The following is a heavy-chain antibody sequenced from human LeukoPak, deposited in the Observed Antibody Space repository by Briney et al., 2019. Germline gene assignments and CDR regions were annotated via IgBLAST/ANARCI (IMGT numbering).Heavy chain of an antibody. CDR3: ARSGVHAFDI. Sequence: PSETLSLTCTVSGGSISTSNYYWGWIRQPPGKGLEWIGNIFYSGSTYYSPSLRSRVTISLDTSRNQFSLKLSSVTAADTAVYYCARSGVHAFDIWGQGTMVTVSS. D-gene: IGHD3-10*01. J-gene: IGHJ3*02. V-gene: IGHV4-39*07. CDR1: GGSISTSNYY. CDR2: IFYSGST.